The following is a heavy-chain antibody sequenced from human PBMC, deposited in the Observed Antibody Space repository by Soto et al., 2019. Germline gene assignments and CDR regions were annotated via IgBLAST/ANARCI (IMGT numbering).Heavy chain of an antibody. CDR3: ARGRGYSSSWSIYYFDF. Sequence: GGHLRLSCGASGFTFSSHGMHRTLQAPGKGLEWVAVIRYDGSNKYYADSVKGRFTISRDNSKNTLYLQMNSLRAEDTAVYYCARGRGYSSSWSIYYFDFWGQGTQVTVSS. V-gene: IGHV3-33*01. CDR1: GFTFSSHG. D-gene: IGHD6-13*01. J-gene: IGHJ4*02. CDR2: IRYDGSNK.